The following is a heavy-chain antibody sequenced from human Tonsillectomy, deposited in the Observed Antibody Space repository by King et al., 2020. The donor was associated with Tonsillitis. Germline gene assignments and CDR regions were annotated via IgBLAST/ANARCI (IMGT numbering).Heavy chain of an antibody. CDR3: AKHPLDWLSNFDY. CDR2: ISANGGST. CDR1: GLTLSSNA. D-gene: IGHD3-9*01. J-gene: IGHJ4*02. V-gene: IGHV3-23*04. Sequence: VQLVESGGGLVQPGGSLRLSCAASGLTLSSNAVTWVRQAPGKGLEWVSSISANGGSTYYADSVKGRFTISRDNSKNTLYLQMNSRRAEDTAIYFFAKHPLDWLSNFDYWGQGTLVTVSS.